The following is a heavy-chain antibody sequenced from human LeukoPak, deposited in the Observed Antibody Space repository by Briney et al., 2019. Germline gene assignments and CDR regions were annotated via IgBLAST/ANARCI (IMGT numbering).Heavy chain of an antibody. CDR1: GYTFTTYY. J-gene: IGHJ6*02. V-gene: IGHV1-18*04. Sequence: GASVKVSCKASGYTFTTYYMHCVRQAPGQGLEWMGWISAYNGNTNYAQKLQGRVTMTTDTSTSTAYMELRSLRSDDTAVYYCARDWGVFITMVRGASPGRGPPYFYGMDVWGQGTTVTVSS. CDR3: ARDWGVFITMVRGASPGRGPPYFYGMDV. CDR2: ISAYNGNT. D-gene: IGHD3-10*01.